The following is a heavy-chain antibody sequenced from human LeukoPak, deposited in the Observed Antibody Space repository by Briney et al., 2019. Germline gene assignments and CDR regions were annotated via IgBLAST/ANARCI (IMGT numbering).Heavy chain of an antibody. CDR2: ISGSGGTT. CDR3: AKDKYCTNGICYFDY. J-gene: IGHJ4*02. V-gene: IGHV3-23*01. D-gene: IGHD2-8*01. Sequence: GGSLRLSCAASGFTFSSYAMSWVRKAPGKGLEWVSGISGSGGTTYYADSVKGRFTISRDKSKNTLYLQMDSLRAEDTAVYYCAKDKYCTNGICYFDYWGQGTLVTVSS. CDR1: GFTFSSYA.